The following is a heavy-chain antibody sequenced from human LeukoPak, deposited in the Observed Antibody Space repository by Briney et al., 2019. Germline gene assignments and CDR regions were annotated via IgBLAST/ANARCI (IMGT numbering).Heavy chain of an antibody. CDR2: ISAYNGNT. CDR1: GYTFTSYG. D-gene: IGHD6-19*01. CDR3: ARPLGSGWYVGELDY. Sequence: ASVKVSCKASGYTFTSYGISWVRRAPGQGLEWMGWISAYNGNTNYAQKLQGRVTMTADTSTSTAYMELRSLRSDDTAVYYCARPLGSGWYVGELDYWGQGTLVTVSS. V-gene: IGHV1-18*01. J-gene: IGHJ4*02.